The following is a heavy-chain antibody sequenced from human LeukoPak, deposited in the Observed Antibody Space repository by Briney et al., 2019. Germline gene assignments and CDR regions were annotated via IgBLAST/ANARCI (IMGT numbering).Heavy chain of an antibody. CDR1: GESFSGYY. CDR2: INHSGST. V-gene: IGHV4-34*01. CDR3: ARKLRYFDWLLTPATNYGMDV. Sequence: PSETLSLTSAVYGESFSGYYWSWIRQPPGKGLEWIGEINHSGSTNYNLSLKSRVTISVDTSKNQFSLKLSSVTAADTAVYYCARKLRYFDWLLTPATNYGMDVWGQGTTVIVSS. J-gene: IGHJ6*02. D-gene: IGHD3-9*01.